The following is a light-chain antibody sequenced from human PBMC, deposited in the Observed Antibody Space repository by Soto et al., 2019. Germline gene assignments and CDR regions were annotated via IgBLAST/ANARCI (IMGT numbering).Light chain of an antibody. CDR1: SSDVGRYNL. Sequence: QSVLTQPASVSGSPRQSITISCTGTSSDVGRYNLVSWYQQHPGKAPKLMIYEGSERPSGVSNRFSGSKSDNTASLTISGLQAEDEGDYYCCAYAGSSTLVFGGGTKVTVL. J-gene: IGLJ2*01. V-gene: IGLV2-23*01. CDR2: EGS. CDR3: CAYAGSSTLV.